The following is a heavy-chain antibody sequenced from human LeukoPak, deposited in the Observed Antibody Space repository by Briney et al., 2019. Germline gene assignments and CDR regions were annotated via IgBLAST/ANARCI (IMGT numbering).Heavy chain of an antibody. J-gene: IGHJ5*02. CDR2: INHSGST. CDR3: ARLVNCSSTSCYRGGNWFDP. D-gene: IGHD2-2*02. CDR1: GGSFSGYY. V-gene: IGHV4-34*01. Sequence: SETLSLTCAVYGGSFSGYYWSWIRQPPGKGLEWIGEINHSGSTNYNPSLKSRVTISVDTSKNQFSLKLSSVTAADTAVYYCARLVNCSSTSCYRGGNWFDPWGQGTLVTVSS.